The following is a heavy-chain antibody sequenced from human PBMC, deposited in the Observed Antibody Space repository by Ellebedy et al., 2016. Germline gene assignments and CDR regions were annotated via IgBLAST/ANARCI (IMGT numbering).Heavy chain of an antibody. CDR1: GDSVSSNSAA. Sequence: SETLSLTXGISGDSVSSNSAAWNWIRQSPSRGLEWLGRTYYRSKWYNEYAVFVKSGITINPDTSKNQFSLHLNSVTLEDTAVYYCVREKGELRRAFDIWGQGTMVTVSS. CDR2: TYYRSKWYN. V-gene: IGHV6-1*01. J-gene: IGHJ3*02. CDR3: VREKGELRRAFDI. D-gene: IGHD1-26*01.